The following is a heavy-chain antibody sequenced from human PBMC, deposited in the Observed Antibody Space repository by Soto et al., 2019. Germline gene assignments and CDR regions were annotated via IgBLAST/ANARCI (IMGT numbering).Heavy chain of an antibody. V-gene: IGHV4-34*01. J-gene: IGHJ6*03. D-gene: IGHD3-10*01. CDR3: ARGLILWFGELSRRGGYYSYMDV. CDR1: GGSFSGYQ. CDR2: INDSGNI. Sequence: QVQLQQWGAGLLKPSETLSLTCAVYGGSFSGYQWTWIRQTPGKGLEWIGEINDSGNINYNPSLKSRVTIVLDTPKTQISLKLSSGTAADTAVYYCARGLILWFGELSRRGGYYSYMDVWGEGTTVIVSS.